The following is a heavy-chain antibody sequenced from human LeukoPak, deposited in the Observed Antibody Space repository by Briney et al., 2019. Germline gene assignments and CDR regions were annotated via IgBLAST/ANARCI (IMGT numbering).Heavy chain of an antibody. CDR1: GFTFNDYA. D-gene: IGHD2-2*01. CDR2: IGWDGGST. CDR3: AKASMGYCSSTSCYEAYYGMDV. V-gene: IGHV3-43D*04. Sequence: GGSLRLSCAASGFTFNDYAMHWVRQAPGKGLEWVSLIGWDGGSTYYADSVKGRFTISRDNSKNSLYLQMNSLRAEDTALYYCAKASMGYCSSTSCYEAYYGMDVWGKGTTVTVSS. J-gene: IGHJ6*04.